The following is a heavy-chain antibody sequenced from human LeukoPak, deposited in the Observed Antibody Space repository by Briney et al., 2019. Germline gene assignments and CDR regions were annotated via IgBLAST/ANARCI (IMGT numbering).Heavy chain of an antibody. CDR1: GGSISSYY. CDR2: IYYSGST. Sequence: SETLSLTCTVSGGSISSYYWSWIRQPPGKGLEWIGYIYYSGSTNYNPSLKGRVTISVDTSKNQFSLKLSSVTAADTAVYYCARGSTRALVATEAVGPKNYYYYYMDVWGKGTTVTVSS. CDR3: ARGSTRALVATEAVGPKNYYYYYMDV. J-gene: IGHJ6*03. D-gene: IGHD5-12*01. V-gene: IGHV4-59*01.